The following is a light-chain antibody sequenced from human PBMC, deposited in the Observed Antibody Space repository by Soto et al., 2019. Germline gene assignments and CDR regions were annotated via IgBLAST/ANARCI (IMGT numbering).Light chain of an antibody. Sequence: EIVLTQSPGTLSLSPGERATLSCRASQSVSSNYLAWYQQKPGQAPRLLVYHASSRVTGIPDRFSGSGSGTDFTLTIIRLEPEDYAMYYCQRYGGSPLPFGPGPKVDIK. CDR2: HAS. CDR1: QSVSSNY. V-gene: IGKV3-20*01. CDR3: QRYGGSPLP. J-gene: IGKJ3*01.